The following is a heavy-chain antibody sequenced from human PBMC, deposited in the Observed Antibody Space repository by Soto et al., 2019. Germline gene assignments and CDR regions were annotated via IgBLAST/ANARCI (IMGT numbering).Heavy chain of an antibody. J-gene: IGHJ4*02. Sequence: SETLSLTCTVSGGSISSSSYYWGWIRQPPGKGLEWIGSIYYSGSTYYNPSLKSRVTISVDTSKNQFSLKLSSVTAADTAVYYCARPREEYSGYDYHYWGQGTLVTASS. V-gene: IGHV4-39*01. D-gene: IGHD5-12*01. CDR1: GGSISSSSYY. CDR2: IYYSGST. CDR3: ARPREEYSGYDYHY.